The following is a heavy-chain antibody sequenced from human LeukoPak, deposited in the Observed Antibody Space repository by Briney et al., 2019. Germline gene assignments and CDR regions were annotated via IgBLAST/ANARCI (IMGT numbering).Heavy chain of an antibody. CDR3: ARGTYAMVRGDTFDI. V-gene: IGHV4-59*08. CDR2: IYYSGST. J-gene: IGHJ3*02. Sequence: SETLSLTCTVSGGSISSYYWSWIRQPPGKGLEWIGYIYYSGSTNYDPSLKSRVTISVDTSKNQFSLKLSSVTAADTAVYYCARGTYAMVRGDTFDIWGQGTMVTVSS. D-gene: IGHD3-10*01. CDR1: GGSISSYY.